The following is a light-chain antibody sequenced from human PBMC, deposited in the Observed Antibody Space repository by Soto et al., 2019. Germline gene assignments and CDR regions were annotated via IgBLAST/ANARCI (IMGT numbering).Light chain of an antibody. V-gene: IGKV3-20*01. CDR1: QRITSTY. CDR2: STS. CDR3: QQDGTSPIT. Sequence: TQSRGALPLRTGERATLSCRTSQRITSTYLGWYQQKPGKAPRLLIYSTSSRATGIPDRFSGSGSGTEFTLTISSLEPEDFAVYFCQQDGTSPITFAHGTGLEI. J-gene: IGKJ5*01.